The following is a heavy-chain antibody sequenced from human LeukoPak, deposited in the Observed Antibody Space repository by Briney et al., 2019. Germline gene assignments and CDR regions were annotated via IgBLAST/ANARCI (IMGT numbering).Heavy chain of an antibody. CDR2: ISYDGSNK. V-gene: IGHV3-30*18. J-gene: IGHJ6*02. CDR1: GFTFSSYG. Sequence: GGSLRLSCAASGFTFSSYGMHWVRQAPGKGLEWVAVISYDGSNKYYADSVKGRFTISRDNSKNTLYLQMNSLRAEDTAVYYCAKSGDYDFWSGYSIYYYYGMDVWGQGTTVTVS. D-gene: IGHD3-3*01. CDR3: AKSGDYDFWSGYSIYYYYGMDV.